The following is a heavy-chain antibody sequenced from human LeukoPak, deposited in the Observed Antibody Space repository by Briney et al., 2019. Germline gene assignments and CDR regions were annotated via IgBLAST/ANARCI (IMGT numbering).Heavy chain of an antibody. CDR1: GFTFSSYW. J-gene: IGHJ6*03. CDR3: ARVARLRYFDHVRDYDYMDV. Sequence: GGSLRLSCAASGFTFSSYWMSWVRQAPGKGLEWVANIKQDGSEKYYVDSVKGRFTISRDNAKNSLYLQMNSLRAEDTAVYYCARVARLRYFDHVRDYDYMDVWGKGTTVTVSS. CDR2: IKQDGSEK. D-gene: IGHD3-9*01. V-gene: IGHV3-7*01.